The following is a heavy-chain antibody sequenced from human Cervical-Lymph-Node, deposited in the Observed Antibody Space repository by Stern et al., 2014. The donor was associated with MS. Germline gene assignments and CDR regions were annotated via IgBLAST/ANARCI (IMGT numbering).Heavy chain of an antibody. V-gene: IGHV1-69*01. D-gene: IGHD1-26*01. Sequence: QVQLVQSGAEVNQPGSSVRLSCKASGSTFRFFAVHWMRQAPGQGLEWMADISPIAGKANFAQKFQDRVTITADESTNTAYMELSSLTSEDTALYYCARTSSGIEGHEHFQHWGQGTLVTVSS. CDR2: ISPIAGKA. CDR1: GSTFRFFA. J-gene: IGHJ1*01. CDR3: ARTSSGIEGHEHFQH.